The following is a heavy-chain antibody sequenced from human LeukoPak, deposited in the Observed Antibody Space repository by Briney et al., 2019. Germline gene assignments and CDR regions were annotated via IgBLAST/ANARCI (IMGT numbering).Heavy chain of an antibody. V-gene: IGHV4-34*01. Sequence: SETLSLTCGVYGGSFSRYYWSWIRQPPGKGLEWIGEIHHSGATTYNPSLKSRVTISVDTSKNQISLMLSSVTAADTAVYYCASFSALGFDIWGQGTMVTVSS. J-gene: IGHJ3*02. CDR2: IHHSGAT. CDR1: GGSFSRYY. D-gene: IGHD2/OR15-2a*01. CDR3: ASFSALGFDI.